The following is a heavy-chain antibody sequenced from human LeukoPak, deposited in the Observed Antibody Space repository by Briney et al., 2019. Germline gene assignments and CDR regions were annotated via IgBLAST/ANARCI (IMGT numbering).Heavy chain of an antibody. CDR3: ARVGHTMVRGVIPL. D-gene: IGHD3-10*01. Sequence: GGSLRLSCAASGFTFSSYAMHWVRQSPGKGLEWVAIISHDGNHKYNSDSVQGRFTISRDNSKNTLYLQMNNLRTDDTAVYYCARVGHTMVRGVIPLWGQGTLVTVSS. J-gene: IGHJ4*02. V-gene: IGHV3-30-3*01. CDR1: GFTFSSYA. CDR2: ISHDGNHK.